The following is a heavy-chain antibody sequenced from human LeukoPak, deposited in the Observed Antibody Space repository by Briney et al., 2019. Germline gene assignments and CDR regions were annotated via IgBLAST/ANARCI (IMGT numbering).Heavy chain of an antibody. CDR3: ARVVHEYYYYGMDV. CDR1: GYTFTGYY. Sequence: ASVKVSCKASGYTFTGYYIHWVRQAPGQGLEWMGWINPNSGGTNYAQKFQGRVTMTRDTSISTAYMELSRLRSDDTAVYYCARVVHEYYYYGMDVWGQGTTVTVSS. J-gene: IGHJ6*02. CDR2: INPNSGGT. V-gene: IGHV1-2*02.